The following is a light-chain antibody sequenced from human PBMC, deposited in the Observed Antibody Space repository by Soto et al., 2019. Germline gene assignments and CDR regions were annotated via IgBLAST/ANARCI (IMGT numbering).Light chain of an antibody. Sequence: DIQMTQFPSSLSASVGDRVSITCRAGRNINNFLNWYQHKPGKAPQLLIYTTSNLHSGVPSRFSGSRSGTDFNLTISSLQREDIATYYCQQSYSVEVTFGPGTKVDL. J-gene: IGKJ3*01. CDR1: RNINNF. V-gene: IGKV1-39*01. CDR3: QQSYSVEVT. CDR2: TTS.